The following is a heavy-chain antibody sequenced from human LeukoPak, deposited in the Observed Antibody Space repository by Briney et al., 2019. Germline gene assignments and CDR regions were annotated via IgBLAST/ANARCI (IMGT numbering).Heavy chain of an antibody. Sequence: ASVKVSCKASGYTFTSYGISWVRQAPGQGLEWMGRISAYNGNTNYAQKLQGRVTMTTDTSTSTAYMELRSLRSDDTAVYYCARIGLGYFDWAPDPAPADYWGQGTLVTVSS. D-gene: IGHD3-9*01. CDR3: ARIGLGYFDWAPDPAPADY. CDR2: ISAYNGNT. V-gene: IGHV1-18*01. J-gene: IGHJ4*02. CDR1: GYTFTSYG.